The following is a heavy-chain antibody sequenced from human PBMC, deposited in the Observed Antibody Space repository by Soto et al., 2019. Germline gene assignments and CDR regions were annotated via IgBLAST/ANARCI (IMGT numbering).Heavy chain of an antibody. CDR3: EGSGYYDY. Sequence: QVQLVESGGGVVQPGRSLRLSCAASGFTFSSYGMHWFRQAPGKGLEWVAVISYDGSNKYYADSVKGRFTISRDNSKNTLYLQMNSLRAEDTAVYYCEGSGYYDYCGQGTLVIVS. J-gene: IGHJ4*02. D-gene: IGHD3-22*01. CDR1: GFTFSSYG. CDR2: ISYDGSNK. V-gene: IGHV3-30*03.